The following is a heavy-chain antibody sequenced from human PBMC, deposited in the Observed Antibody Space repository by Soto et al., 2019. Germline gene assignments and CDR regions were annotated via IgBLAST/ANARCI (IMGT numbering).Heavy chain of an antibody. CDR2: IYYSGST. V-gene: IGHV4-31*03. CDR3: ARGGYCSGGSCYSEYFDY. Sequence: QVQLQESGPGLVKPSQTLSLTCTVSGGSISSGGYYWSWIRQHPGKGLEWIGYIYYSGSTYYNPSLKRRVTISVDKSEIQCSLKLSSVTAADTAVYYCARGGYCSGGSCYSEYFDYWGQGTLVTVSS. D-gene: IGHD2-15*01. J-gene: IGHJ4*02. CDR1: GGSISSGGYY.